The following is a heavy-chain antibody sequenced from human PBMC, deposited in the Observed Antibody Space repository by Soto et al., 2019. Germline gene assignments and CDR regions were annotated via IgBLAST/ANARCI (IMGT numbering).Heavy chain of an antibody. Sequence: GESLKISCKGSGYSFAGYWITWVRQKPGKGLEWMGRIDPSDSQTYYSPSFRGHVIISVTKSITTVFLQWSSLRASDTAMYYCARQIYDSDTGPNFQYYFDSWGQGTPVTVSP. J-gene: IGHJ4*02. CDR2: IDPSDSQT. CDR3: ARQIYDSDTGPNFQYYFDS. CDR1: GYSFAGYW. D-gene: IGHD3-22*01. V-gene: IGHV5-10-1*01.